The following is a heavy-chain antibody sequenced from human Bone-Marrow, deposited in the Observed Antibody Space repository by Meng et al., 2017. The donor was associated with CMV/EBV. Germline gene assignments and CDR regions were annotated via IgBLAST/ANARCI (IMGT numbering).Heavy chain of an antibody. CDR1: GFTFSSYA. Sequence: GESLKISCAASGFTFSSYAMSWVRQAPGKGLEWVSYISSRGSTIDYADSVKGRFTISRDNAKNSLYLQMNSLRSEDTAVYYCAREGSSTSCNAAWGQGTLVTVSS. CDR3: AREGSSTSCNAA. J-gene: IGHJ5*02. CDR2: ISSRGSTI. V-gene: IGHV3-48*03. D-gene: IGHD2-2*01.